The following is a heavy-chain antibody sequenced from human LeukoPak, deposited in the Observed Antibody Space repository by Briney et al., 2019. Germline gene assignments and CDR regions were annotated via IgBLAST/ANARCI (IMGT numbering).Heavy chain of an antibody. D-gene: IGHD5-24*01. J-gene: IGHJ1*01. CDR2: IYYNLST. CDR1: GDTIDTRHFY. V-gene: IGHV4-39*07. CDR3: AKGGDAYKVGNY. Sequence: SETLSLTCIVSGDTIDTRHFYWTWLRQPPGQGLEWIGSIYYNLSTSYNPSLLSRGTISVDTSKNQFSLRLTSVTAADTAMYYCAKGGDAYKVGNYWGPGTMVTVSS.